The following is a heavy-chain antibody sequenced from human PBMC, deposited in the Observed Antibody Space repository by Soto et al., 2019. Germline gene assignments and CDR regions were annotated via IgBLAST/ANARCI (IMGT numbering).Heavy chain of an antibody. V-gene: IGHV3-21*01. Sequence: PGGSLRLSCAASGITFSRYSMNWVRQAPGKGLEWISSITSGSTYIHYADSVKGRFTISRDNAKNSLYLQMDSLKTEDTAVYFCARDHKFFDSGRGFDSWGQGXLVTVSS. CDR2: ITSGSTYI. D-gene: IGHD3-10*01. CDR3: ARDHKFFDSGRGFDS. J-gene: IGHJ5*01. CDR1: GITFSRYS.